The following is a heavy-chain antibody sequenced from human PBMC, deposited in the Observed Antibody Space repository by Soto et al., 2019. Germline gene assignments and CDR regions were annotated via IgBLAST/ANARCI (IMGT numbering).Heavy chain of an antibody. V-gene: IGHV1-8*01. D-gene: IGHD4-4*01. CDR1: GYTFTSYD. Sequence: ASVKVSCKASGYTFTSYDINWVRQATGQGLEWMGWMNPNSGNTGYAQKFQGRVTMTRNTSISTAYMELSSLRSEDTAVYYCARLPPSSDYSNYKIGFDPWGQGTLVTVSS. CDR3: ARLPPSSDYSNYKIGFDP. CDR2: MNPNSGNT. J-gene: IGHJ5*02.